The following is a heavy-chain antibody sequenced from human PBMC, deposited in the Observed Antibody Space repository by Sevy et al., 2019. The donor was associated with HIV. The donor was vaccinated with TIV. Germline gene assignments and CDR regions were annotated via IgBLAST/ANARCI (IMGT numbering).Heavy chain of an antibody. J-gene: IGHJ4*02. V-gene: IGHV4-39*01. CDR2: DHYSGRT. CDR3: ARNFDY. CDR1: GGSISSGNYL. Sequence: SETLSLTCTVSGGSISSGNYLWSWIRPTPGKGLEWIGTDHYSGRTYYNPSLKSRVTISEDTSKNQFSLNLTSVTAADTAVYFCARNFDYWGQGTLVTVSS.